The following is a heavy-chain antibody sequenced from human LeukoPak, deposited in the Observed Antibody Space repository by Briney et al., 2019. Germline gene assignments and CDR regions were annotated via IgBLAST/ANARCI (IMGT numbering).Heavy chain of an antibody. CDR3: ARARSWYYYYYGMDV. J-gene: IGHJ6*02. D-gene: IGHD6-13*01. Sequence: SVRVSCKASGGTFSSYAISWVRQAPGQGLEWMGGIIPIFGTANYAQKFQGRVTITADESTSTAYMELSSLRSEDTAVYYCARARSWYYYYYGMDVWGQGTTVTVSS. CDR2: IIPIFGTA. V-gene: IGHV1-69*01. CDR1: GGTFSSYA.